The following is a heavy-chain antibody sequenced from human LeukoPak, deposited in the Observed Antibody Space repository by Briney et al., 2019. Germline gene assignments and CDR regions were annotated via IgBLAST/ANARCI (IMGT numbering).Heavy chain of an antibody. V-gene: IGHV4-59*01. Sequence: SETLSLTCSVSDGSINSYYWNWIRRPPGKGLEWIGYIYYNGNTNYSPSLKSRVTMSVDTSKNLFSLKVSSVTAADTAVYYCARAYCSGGSCYFDYWGQGALVTVSS. CDR3: ARAYCSGGSCYFDY. CDR2: IYYNGNT. CDR1: DGSINSYY. D-gene: IGHD2-15*01. J-gene: IGHJ4*02.